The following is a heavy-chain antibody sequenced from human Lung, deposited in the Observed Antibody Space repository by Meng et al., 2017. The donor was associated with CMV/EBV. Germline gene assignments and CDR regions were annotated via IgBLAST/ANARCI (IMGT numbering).Heavy chain of an antibody. J-gene: IGHJ5*02. Sequence: SVXVSXKASGYTFTSYYLHWVRQAPGQGLEWMGIINPSGGSTSYAQKFQGRVTMTRDTSTSTVYMELSSLRSEDTAVYYCARGGTRRNWFYPWGQGTLVTVSS. D-gene: IGHD2-2*01. CDR3: ARGGTRRNWFYP. CDR2: INPSGGST. V-gene: IGHV1-46*01. CDR1: GYTFTSYY.